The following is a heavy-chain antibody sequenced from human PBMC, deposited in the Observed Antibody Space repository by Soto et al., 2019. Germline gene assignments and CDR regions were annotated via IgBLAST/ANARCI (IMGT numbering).Heavy chain of an antibody. CDR1: GGSLTAYS. Sequence: SETLSLTCTVSGGSLTAYSWNWIRQPVGKGLEWIGRIDTSGKTNYIPSLKSRLTMSINRFKNQFSLNLKFVTAADTAVYFCAKDESGAADIWGQGTMVTVSS. CDR2: IDTSGKT. CDR3: AKDESGAADI. J-gene: IGHJ3*02. V-gene: IGHV4-4*07. D-gene: IGHD7-27*01.